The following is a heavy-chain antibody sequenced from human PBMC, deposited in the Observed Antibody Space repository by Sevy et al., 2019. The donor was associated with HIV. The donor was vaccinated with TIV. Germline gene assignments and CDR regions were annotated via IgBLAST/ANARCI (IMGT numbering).Heavy chain of an antibody. CDR2: ISISSSYI. CDR3: ARAPEENYDYITGSFDY. Sequence: GGSLRLSCAASGFTFSSYSTNWVRQAPGMGLEWVSSISISSSYIYYADSVKGRFTISRDNAKNSLYLQMNSLRAEDTAVYYCARAPEENYDYITGSFDYWGQGTLVTVSS. V-gene: IGHV3-21*01. J-gene: IGHJ4*02. CDR1: GFTFSSYS. D-gene: IGHD3-16*01.